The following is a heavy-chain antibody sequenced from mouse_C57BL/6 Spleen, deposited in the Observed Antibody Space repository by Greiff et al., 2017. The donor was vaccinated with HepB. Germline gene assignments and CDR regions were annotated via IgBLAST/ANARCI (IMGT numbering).Heavy chain of an antibody. CDR1: GYTFTSYW. Sequence: QVQLQQPGAELVRPGSSVKLSCKASGYTFTSYWMHWVKQRPIQGLEWIGNIDPSDSETHYNQKFKDKATLTVDKSSSTAYLQLSSLTSEDSAVYYCARLDDYDDAHYFDYWGQGTTLTVSS. D-gene: IGHD2-4*01. J-gene: IGHJ2*01. CDR2: IDPSDSET. V-gene: IGHV1-52*01. CDR3: ARLDDYDDAHYFDY.